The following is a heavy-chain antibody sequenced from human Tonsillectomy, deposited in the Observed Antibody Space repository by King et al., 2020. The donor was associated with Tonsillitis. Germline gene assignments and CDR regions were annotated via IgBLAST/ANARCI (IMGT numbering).Heavy chain of an antibody. CDR1: GFTFSSYA. D-gene: IGHD6-19*01. CDR3: AREIGSSGGDTVDY. J-gene: IGHJ4*02. V-gene: IGHV3-23*04. CDR2: VRPNGDRT. Sequence: VQLVESGGGLVQPGGSLRLSCAASGFTFSSYAMAWVRQTPGKGLEWVTTVRPNGDRTYYADSVKGRFTISRDNSRNTLYLQMDSLRAEDTAVFYCAREIGSSGGDTVDYWGQGALVTVSS.